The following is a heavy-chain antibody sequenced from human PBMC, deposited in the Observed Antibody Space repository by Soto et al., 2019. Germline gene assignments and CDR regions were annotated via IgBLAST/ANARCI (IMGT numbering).Heavy chain of an antibody. CDR1: GGSTSPYY. J-gene: IGHJ4*02. Sequence: QVQLQESGPGLVKASETLSLTCTVSGGSTSPYYWSWLRQPPGKGLEWIGFIDYSGGARYNPSLKSRVTMSLDTSENQISLKLSSMTAADTAVYFCARGRPSELYDYWGQGTLVTVSS. CDR2: IDYSGGA. D-gene: IGHD1-7*01. V-gene: IGHV4-59*01. CDR3: ARGRPSELYDY.